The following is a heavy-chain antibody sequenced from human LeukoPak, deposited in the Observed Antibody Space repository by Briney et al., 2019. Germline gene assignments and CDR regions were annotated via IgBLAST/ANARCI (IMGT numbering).Heavy chain of an antibody. J-gene: IGHJ4*02. CDR2: INSDGRRA. V-gene: IGHV3-74*01. Sequence: QPGGSLRLSCAASGFTFSSYWMHWVRQAPGKGLVWVSRINSDGRRATYADSVEGRFTISRDNAKNTLYLQMNSLRAEDTAVYYCARGAFRDTSGWYGIDYWGQGTLVTVSS. D-gene: IGHD6-19*01. CDR3: ARGAFRDTSGWYGIDY. CDR1: GFTFSSYW.